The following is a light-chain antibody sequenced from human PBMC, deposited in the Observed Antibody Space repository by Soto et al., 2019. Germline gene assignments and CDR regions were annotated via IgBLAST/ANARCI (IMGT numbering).Light chain of an antibody. J-gene: IGKJ1*01. Sequence: EIGLTQSPATLSSSAGERATLSCRASQTVGVRLAWYQHKPGQAPRLLIYGASNRATGIPDRFSGSGSGTDFNLTISRLETEDFAMYFCQQYVSSPQTFGQGTKVDIK. CDR3: QQYVSSPQT. CDR2: GAS. V-gene: IGKV3-20*01. CDR1: QTVGVR.